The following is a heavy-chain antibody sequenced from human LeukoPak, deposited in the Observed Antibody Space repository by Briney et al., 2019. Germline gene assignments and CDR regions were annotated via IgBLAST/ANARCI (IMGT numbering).Heavy chain of an antibody. D-gene: IGHD3-22*01. V-gene: IGHV3-21*01. CDR3: VRESVYYDSSGYYNVLDY. J-gene: IGHJ4*02. Sequence: GGSLRLSCAASGFTFSSHSMNWVRQAPGKGLEWVSVITSSSDYIYYADSLKGRFTVSRDNAKNSLYLQVNSLRAEDTAVYYCVRESVYYDSSGYYNVLDYWGQGTLVTVSP. CDR1: GFTFSSHS. CDR2: ITSSSDYI.